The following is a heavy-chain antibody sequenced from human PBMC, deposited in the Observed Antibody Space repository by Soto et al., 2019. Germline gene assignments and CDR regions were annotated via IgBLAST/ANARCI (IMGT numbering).Heavy chain of an antibody. CDR2: IYWNDDK. J-gene: IGHJ5*02. D-gene: IGHD3-3*01. CDR3: GRLRPGITISPLTEFDP. CDR1: GFSLSTSGVG. V-gene: IGHV2-5*01. Sequence: SGPTLVNPTQTLTLTCTFSGFSLSTSGVGVGWIRQPPGKALEWLALIYWNDDKRYSPSLKSRLTITKDTSKNQVVLTMTNMDPVDTATYYCGRLRPGITISPLTEFDPLGQGTLVTVSS.